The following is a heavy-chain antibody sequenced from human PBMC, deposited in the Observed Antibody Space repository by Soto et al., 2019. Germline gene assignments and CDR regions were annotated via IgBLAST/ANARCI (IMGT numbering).Heavy chain of an antibody. CDR2: TFSSGST. CDR1: GGSINTFY. D-gene: IGHD5-12*01. CDR3: AREGSYSAYNFAHGIQLWSFDF. Sequence: SETLSLTCTVSGGSINTFYWSWVRQPAGKGLEWIGRTFSSGSTSFNPSLESRVAMSVDTSKNHFSLNLSSVTAADMAVYYCAREGSYSAYNFAHGIQLWSFDFWGQGALGTVSS. J-gene: IGHJ4*02. V-gene: IGHV4-4*07.